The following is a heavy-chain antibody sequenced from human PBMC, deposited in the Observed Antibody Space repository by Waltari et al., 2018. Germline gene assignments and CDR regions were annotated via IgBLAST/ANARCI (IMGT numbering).Heavy chain of an antibody. Sequence: EVQLVESGGGLVQPGGSLRLPCAASGFPLSNSWLHWVRQAPGKGLVWVSRMNTDGSITTYADSVKGRFTVSRDNAKNTLYLQMNSLRAEDTAVYYCVRGGLAGAGDYWGQGTLVTVPS. V-gene: IGHV3-74*03. J-gene: IGHJ4*02. CDR3: VRGGLAGAGDY. CDR2: MNTDGSIT. D-gene: IGHD6-13*01. CDR1: GFPLSNSW.